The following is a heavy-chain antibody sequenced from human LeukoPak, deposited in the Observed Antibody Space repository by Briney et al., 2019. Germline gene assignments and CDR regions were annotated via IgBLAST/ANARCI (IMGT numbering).Heavy chain of an antibody. CDR3: AKDPLLGPIDY. CDR2: IDSSGGYM. Sequence: GGSLRLSCEASGFTFNTYSMNWARQAPGKGLEWVSSIDSSGGYMFYADSVKGRFIISRDNAKDSLYLQMNSLRAEDTAVYYCAKDPLLGPIDYWGQGTLVTVSS. V-gene: IGHV3-21*04. CDR1: GFTFNTYS. J-gene: IGHJ4*02.